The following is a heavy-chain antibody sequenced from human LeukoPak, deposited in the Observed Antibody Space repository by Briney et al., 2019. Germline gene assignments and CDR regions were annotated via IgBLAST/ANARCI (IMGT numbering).Heavy chain of an antibody. CDR3: AKLGCTGTICYADY. J-gene: IGHJ4*02. CDR1: GFPFSDYA. CDR2: ISGGGDSA. V-gene: IGHV3-23*01. Sequence: GGSLRLSCAASGFPFSDYAMTWVRQTPGKGLEWVSVISGGGDSADYADSMKGRFTISRDNSKNTLYLQMYSLRAEDTALYYCAKLGCTGTICYADYWGQGTLVTVSS. D-gene: IGHD2-2*01.